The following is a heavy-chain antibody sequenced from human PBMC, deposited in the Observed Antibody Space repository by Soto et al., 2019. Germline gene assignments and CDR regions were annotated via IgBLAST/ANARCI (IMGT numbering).Heavy chain of an antibody. J-gene: IGHJ4*02. CDR2: IYYSGST. D-gene: IGHD3-16*01. CDR3: ARVGDYIWGSSAIDY. V-gene: IGHV4-59*01. CDR1: GGSLSSYY. Sequence: SETLSPPRTVSGGSLSSYYWSWIRQPLGKGLEWIGYIYYSGSTNYNPSLKSRVTISVDTSKNQFSLKLSSVTAADTAVYYCARVGDYIWGSSAIDYWGQGTLVTVS.